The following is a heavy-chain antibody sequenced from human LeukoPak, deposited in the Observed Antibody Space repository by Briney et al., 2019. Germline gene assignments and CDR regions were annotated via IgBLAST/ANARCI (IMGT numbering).Heavy chain of an antibody. Sequence: GGSLRLSCAASGFTFSSYSMNWVRQAPGKGLEWVSSISSSSSYIYYADSVKGRLTISRDNAKNSVYLQMNSLRAEDTAVYYCARVRRWKYLDYWGQGTLVTVSS. J-gene: IGHJ4*02. D-gene: IGHD1-1*01. CDR1: GFTFSSYS. CDR3: ARVRRWKYLDY. CDR2: ISSSSSYI. V-gene: IGHV3-21*01.